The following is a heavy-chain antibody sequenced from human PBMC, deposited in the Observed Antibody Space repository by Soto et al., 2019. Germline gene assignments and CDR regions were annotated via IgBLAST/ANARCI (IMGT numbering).Heavy chain of an antibody. V-gene: IGHV3-30*18. CDR3: AKNFYDSSGYYYGLVYYFDY. D-gene: IGHD3-22*01. CDR2: ISYDGSNK. Sequence: PGGSLRLSCAASGFTFSSYAMSWVRQAPGKGLEWVAVISYDGSNKYYADSVKGRFTISRDNSKNTLYLQMNSLRAEDTAVYYWAKNFYDSSGYYYGLVYYFDYWGQGTLVTVSS. CDR1: GFTFSSYA. J-gene: IGHJ4*02.